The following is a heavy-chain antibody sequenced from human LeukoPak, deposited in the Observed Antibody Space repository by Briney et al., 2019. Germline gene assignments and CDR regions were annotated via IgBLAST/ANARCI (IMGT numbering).Heavy chain of an antibody. D-gene: IGHD3-10*01. J-gene: IGHJ5*02. CDR1: GFTFSRFW. CDR3: ARRHDYYYGSGSHNNWFDP. Sequence: PGGSLRLSCAASGFTFSRFWMSWVRQAPGKGLEWIGEINHSGSTNYNPSLKSRVTISVDTSKNQFSLKLSSVTAADTAVYYCARRHDYYYGSGSHNNWFDPWGQGTLVTVSS. V-gene: IGHV4-34*08. CDR2: INHSGST.